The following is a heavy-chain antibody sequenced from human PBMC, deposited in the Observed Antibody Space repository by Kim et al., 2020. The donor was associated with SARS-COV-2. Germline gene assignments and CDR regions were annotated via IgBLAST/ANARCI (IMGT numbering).Heavy chain of an antibody. V-gene: IGHV4-4*07. CDR1: GGSISSYY. D-gene: IGHD6-13*01. Sequence: SETLSLTCTVSGGSISSYYWSWIRQPAGKGLEWIGRIYTSGSTNYNPSLKSRVTMSVDTSKNQFSLKLSSVTAADTAVYYCAREYSSSWYGWFDPWGQGTLVTVSS. CDR3: AREYSSSWYGWFDP. J-gene: IGHJ5*02. CDR2: IYTSGST.